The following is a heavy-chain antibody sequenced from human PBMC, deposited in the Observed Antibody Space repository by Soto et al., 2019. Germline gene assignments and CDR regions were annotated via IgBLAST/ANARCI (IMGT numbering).Heavy chain of an antibody. Sequence: ASVKVSCKTSGYTFTRNVISWVRQAPGQGLEWMGWISPKSGSIKYAQKFQGRVIMTTDTSTSTAYMELRRLRSDDPAVYYCVKDRDSNSWPSRDVWGPGTTVTVSS. CDR2: ISPKSGSI. J-gene: IGHJ6*02. V-gene: IGHV1-18*01. CDR1: GYTFTRNV. CDR3: VKDRDSNSWPSRDV. D-gene: IGHD3-22*01.